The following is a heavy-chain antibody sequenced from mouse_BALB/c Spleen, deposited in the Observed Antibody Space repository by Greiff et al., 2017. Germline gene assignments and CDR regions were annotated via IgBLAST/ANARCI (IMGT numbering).Heavy chain of an antibody. CDR3: ARNGRYDVRDFDY. J-gene: IGHJ2*01. D-gene: IGHD2-14*01. Sequence: VQLQESGPGLVQPSQSLSITCTVSGFSLTSYGVHWVRQSPGKGLAWLGVIWSGGSTDYNAAFISRLSISKDNSKSQVFFKMNSLQADDTAIYYCARNGRYDVRDFDYWGQGTTLTVSS. V-gene: IGHV2-4-1*01. CDR1: GFSLTSYG. CDR2: IWSGGST.